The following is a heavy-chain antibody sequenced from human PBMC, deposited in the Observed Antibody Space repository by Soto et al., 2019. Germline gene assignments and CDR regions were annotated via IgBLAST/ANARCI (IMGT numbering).Heavy chain of an antibody. Sequence: GASVKVSCKASGYTFTSYGISWVRQAPGQGLEWMGWISAYNGNTNYAQKLQGRVTMTTDTSTSRAYMELRSLRSDDAAVYYCARDVAAAGEFLFDPWGQGTLVTVSS. J-gene: IGHJ5*02. CDR3: ARDVAAAGEFLFDP. D-gene: IGHD6-13*01. CDR2: ISAYNGNT. CDR1: GYTFTSYG. V-gene: IGHV1-18*01.